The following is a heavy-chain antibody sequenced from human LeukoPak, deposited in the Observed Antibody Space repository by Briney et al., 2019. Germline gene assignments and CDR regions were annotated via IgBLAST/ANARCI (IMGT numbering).Heavy chain of an antibody. J-gene: IGHJ4*02. CDR1: GLTFTTSA. CDR3: AKVGANYPYYFDY. D-gene: IGHD4/OR15-4a*01. V-gene: IGHV3-23*01. Sequence: GGSLRLSCAASGLTFTTSAMSWVRQAPGKGLEWVSAISGSGGSTYYADSVKGRFTISRDNSKNTLYLQMNSLRAEDTAVYYCAKVGANYPYYFDYWGQGTLVTVSS. CDR2: ISGSGGST.